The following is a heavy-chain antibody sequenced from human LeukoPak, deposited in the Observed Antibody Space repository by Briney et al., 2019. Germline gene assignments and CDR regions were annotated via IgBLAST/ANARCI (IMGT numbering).Heavy chain of an antibody. J-gene: IGHJ4*02. CDR1: GYTFTGYD. CDR3: AGGEYSSSWYPFDN. Sequence: GASVKVSCKTSGYTFTGYDINWVRQAPGQGLEWMGWMKSNSGDTHFAQKFQGRVTMTRNTSISTAFMELSSLRSEDTAVYYCAGGEYSSSWYPFDNWGQGSLVTVSS. V-gene: IGHV1-8*01. CDR2: MKSNSGDT. D-gene: IGHD6-13*01.